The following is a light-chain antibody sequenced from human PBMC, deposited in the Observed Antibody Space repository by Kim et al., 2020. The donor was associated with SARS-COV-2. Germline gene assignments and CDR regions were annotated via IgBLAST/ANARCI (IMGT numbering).Light chain of an antibody. CDR3: NSRDSNNNVL. CDR1: SLRSYY. J-gene: IGLJ2*01. Sequence: VALGQTVSSKCQGDSLRSYYATWYQQKPGQAPILVIYGKNNRPSGIPDRFSGSSSGNTASLTITGTQAGDEADYYCNSRDSNNNVLFGGGTQLTVL. CDR2: GKN. V-gene: IGLV3-19*01.